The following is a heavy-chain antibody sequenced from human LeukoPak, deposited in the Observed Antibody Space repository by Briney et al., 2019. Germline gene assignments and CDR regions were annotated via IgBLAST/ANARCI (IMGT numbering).Heavy chain of an antibody. J-gene: IGHJ4*02. D-gene: IGHD5-12*01. CDR3: ARDMATTYLPYY. V-gene: IGHV3-53*01. CDR1: GFTVSSNY. Sequence: GGSLRLSCAASGFTVSSNYMSWVRQAPGKGLEWVSVIYSGGSTYYADSVKGRFTISRDNSKNTLYLQMNSLRAEDTAVYYCARDMATTYLPYYWGQGTLVTVSS. CDR2: IYSGGST.